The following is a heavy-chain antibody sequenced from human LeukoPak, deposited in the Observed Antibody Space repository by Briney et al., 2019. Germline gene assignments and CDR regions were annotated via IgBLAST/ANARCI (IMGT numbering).Heavy chain of an antibody. CDR2: IYSGGST. J-gene: IGHJ4*02. CDR3: AGGGYDYVWGSYRYADY. Sequence: GGSLRLSCAASGFTVSSNYMSWVRQAPGKGLEWVSVIYSGGSTYYADSVKGRFTISRDNSKNTLYLQMNSLRAEDTAVYYCAGGGYDYVWGSYRYADYWGQGTLVTVSS. V-gene: IGHV3-66*02. CDR1: GFTVSSNY. D-gene: IGHD3-16*02.